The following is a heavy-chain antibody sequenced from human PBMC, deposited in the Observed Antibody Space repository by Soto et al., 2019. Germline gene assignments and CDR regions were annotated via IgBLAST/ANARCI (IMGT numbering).Heavy chain of an antibody. CDR2: IYYSGST. V-gene: IGHV4-30-4*01. J-gene: IGHJ4*02. Sequence: SETLSLTCTVSGGSISSGDYYWSWIRQPPGKGLEWIGYIYYSGSTYYNPSLKSRVTISVDTSKNQFSLKLSSVTAADTAVYYCARGKYYDFWSGYPYYFDYWGQGTLVTVSS. CDR3: ARGKYYDFWSGYPYYFDY. CDR1: GGSISSGDYY. D-gene: IGHD3-3*01.